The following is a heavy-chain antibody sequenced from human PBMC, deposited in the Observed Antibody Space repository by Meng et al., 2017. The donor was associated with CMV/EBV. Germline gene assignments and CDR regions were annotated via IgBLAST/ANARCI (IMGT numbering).Heavy chain of an antibody. D-gene: IGHD3-22*01. CDR1: GLTASINY. J-gene: IGHJ2*01. CDR2: IYSRGST. CDR3: ARDNSYYDSSGYPTPDWYFDL. Sequence: SLSLSCAASGLTASINYMSWVRQAPGTGLEWVSVIYSRGSTYYADSVKGQFTISRGNSKTTLYLQMHSLRAEDTAVYYCARDNSYYDSSGYPTPDWYFDLWGRGTLVTVSS. V-gene: IGHV3-53*01.